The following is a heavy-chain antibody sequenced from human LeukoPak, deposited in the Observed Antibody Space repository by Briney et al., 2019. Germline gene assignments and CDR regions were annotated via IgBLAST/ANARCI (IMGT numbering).Heavy chain of an antibody. CDR3: ANFDYGSFSFDY. Sequence: GGSLRLSCAASGFTFSNYAMSWVRQAPGKGLEWVSLIRGSGGSTYHADPVKGRFTFSRDDSKNTLYLHMNSLRDEDTAVYYCANFDYGSFSFDYWGQGTLVTVSS. J-gene: IGHJ4*02. D-gene: IGHD4/OR15-4a*01. CDR1: GFTFSNYA. V-gene: IGHV3-23*01. CDR2: IRGSGGST.